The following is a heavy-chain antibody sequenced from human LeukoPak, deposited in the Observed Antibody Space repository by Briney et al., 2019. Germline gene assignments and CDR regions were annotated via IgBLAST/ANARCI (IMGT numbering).Heavy chain of an antibody. Sequence: PSETLSLTCTVSGGSISSGGYYWSWIRQHPGKGLEWIGYIYYSGSTYYNPSLKSRVTMSVDTSKNQFSLKLSSVTAADTAVYYCARDYGDYGFDYWGQGTLSPSPQ. J-gene: IGHJ4*02. CDR1: GGSISSGGYY. CDR2: IYYSGST. CDR3: ARDYGDYGFDY. D-gene: IGHD4-17*01. V-gene: IGHV4-31*03.